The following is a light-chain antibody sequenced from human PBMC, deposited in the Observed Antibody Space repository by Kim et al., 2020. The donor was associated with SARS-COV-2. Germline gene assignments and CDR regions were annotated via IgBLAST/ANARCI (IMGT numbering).Light chain of an antibody. J-gene: IGKJ1*01. Sequence: SVSPGERSSPSVRARQKCCRNFAWYQAKPGQAPRALIYGSSNRATGIPARFSGSGSGTEFTLTISSLQSEDFAVYYCQQYNNWWTFGQGTKVDIK. CDR1: QKCCRN. V-gene: IGKV3-15*01. CDR3: QQYNNWWT. CDR2: GSS.